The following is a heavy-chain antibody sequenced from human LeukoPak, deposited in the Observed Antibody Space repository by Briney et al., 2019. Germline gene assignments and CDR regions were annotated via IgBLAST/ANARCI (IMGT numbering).Heavy chain of an antibody. D-gene: IGHD3-10*01. CDR1: GGSISSSSYY. J-gene: IGHJ3*02. Sequence: SETLSLTRTVSGGSISSSSYYWGWIRQPPRKGLEWSGSIYYSGSTYYNPSLKSRVSISVDTSKNQFSLKLSSVTAADTAVYYCARPTWFGELLSFDIWGQGTMVTVSS. V-gene: IGHV4-39*01. CDR3: ARPTWFGELLSFDI. CDR2: IYYSGST.